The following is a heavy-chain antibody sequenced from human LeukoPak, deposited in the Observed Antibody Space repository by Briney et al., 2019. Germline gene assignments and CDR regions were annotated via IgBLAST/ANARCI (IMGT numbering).Heavy chain of an antibody. Sequence: AGGSLRLSCAASGFTFSSFGMSWVRQAPGKGLEWVSGISGSGDSTYYADSVKGRFTISRENSKNTLYLQMNSLRAEDTAVYYCAKDSAKKYDDYWGQGTLVTVSS. D-gene: IGHD2/OR15-2a*01. J-gene: IGHJ4*02. CDR2: ISGSGDST. V-gene: IGHV3-23*01. CDR1: GFTFSSFG. CDR3: AKDSAKKYDDY.